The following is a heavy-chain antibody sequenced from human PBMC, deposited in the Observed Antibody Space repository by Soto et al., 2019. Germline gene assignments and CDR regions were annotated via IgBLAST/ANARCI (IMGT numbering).Heavy chain of an antibody. Sequence: SETLSLTCAVYGGSFSGYHWSWIRQPPGKGLEWIGEINHSGSTNYNPSLKSRVTISVDTSKNQFSLKLSSVTAADTAVYYCARSGPFWSGYYPLDYWGQGTLVTVSS. D-gene: IGHD3-3*01. J-gene: IGHJ4*02. V-gene: IGHV4-34*01. CDR3: ARSGPFWSGYYPLDY. CDR2: INHSGST. CDR1: GGSFSGYH.